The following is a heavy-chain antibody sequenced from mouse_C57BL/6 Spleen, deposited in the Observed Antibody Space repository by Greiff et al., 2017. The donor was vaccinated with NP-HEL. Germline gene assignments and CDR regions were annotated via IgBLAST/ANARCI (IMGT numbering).Heavy chain of an antibody. V-gene: IGHV1-61*01. CDR2: IYPSDSET. CDR1: GYTFTSYW. D-gene: IGHD1-1*02. Sequence: QVQLQQPGAELVRPGSSVKLSCKASGYTFTSYWMDWVKQRPGQGLEWIGNIYPSDSETHYNQKFKDKATLTADKSSSTVYMERSRLTSEDSAVYFCARQIWSLYYFDYWGQGTTLTVSS. J-gene: IGHJ2*01. CDR3: ARQIWSLYYFDY.